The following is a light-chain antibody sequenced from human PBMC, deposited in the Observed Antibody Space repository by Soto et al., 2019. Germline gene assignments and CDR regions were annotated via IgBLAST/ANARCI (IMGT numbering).Light chain of an antibody. Sequence: DIVMTQSPLSLPVTPGEPASISCRSSQSLLHSNGYNYLDWYLQKPGQSPQLLIYLGSNRAAGVPDRFSGSGVGTDFTLKSSRVEAEDVRVYYYMQNLQPLTFGQGTRLEIK. J-gene: IGKJ5*01. CDR3: MQNLQPLT. V-gene: IGKV2-28*01. CDR1: QSLLHSNGYNY. CDR2: LGS.